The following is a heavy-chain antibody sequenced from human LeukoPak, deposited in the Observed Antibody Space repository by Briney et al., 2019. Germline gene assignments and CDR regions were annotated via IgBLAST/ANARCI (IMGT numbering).Heavy chain of an antibody. Sequence: GGPLRLSWAASGFTFSNAWMSWARQAPGKGLEWVGRIKSKKDGGTTEYAAPVKGRFAISRDDSNNTLYLQMNSLKTEDTAVYYCFTLKRDYDCNAFDYWGQGTLVPLSS. J-gene: IGHJ4*02. CDR1: GFTFSNAW. V-gene: IGHV3-15*01. CDR3: FTLKRDYDCNAFDY. D-gene: IGHD3-22*01. CDR2: IKSKKDGGTT.